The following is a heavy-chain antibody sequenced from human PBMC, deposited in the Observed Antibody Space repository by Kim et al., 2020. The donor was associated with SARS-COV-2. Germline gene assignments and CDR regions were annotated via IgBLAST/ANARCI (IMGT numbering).Heavy chain of an antibody. CDR2: INHSGST. Sequence: SEPLSLTCAVYGGSFSGYYWSWIRQPPGKGLEWIGEINHSGSTNYNPSLKSRVNISVDTSKNQFSLKLSSVTAADTAVYYCSREGSSSGSYTDFDYWGQGTLATVSS. V-gene: IGHV4-34*01. J-gene: IGHJ4*02. CDR1: GGSFSGYY. CDR3: SREGSSSGSYTDFDY. D-gene: IGHD3-10*01.